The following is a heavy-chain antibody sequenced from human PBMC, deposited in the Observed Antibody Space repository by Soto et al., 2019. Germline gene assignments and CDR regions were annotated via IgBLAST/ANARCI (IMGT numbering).Heavy chain of an antibody. CDR2: ISHSGNA. J-gene: IGHJ4*02. V-gene: IGHV4-4*02. Sequence: SETLSLTRAVSGDSINSSHWWNWVRQPPGKGLEWIGQISHSGNANYNPSLTSRVTISVDKSKNHFSLKLTSVTAADTAVYYCAARHFWSGPWTARRLDYWGQGTLVTVSS. CDR1: GDSINSSHW. D-gene: IGHD3-3*02. CDR3: AARHFWSGPWTARRLDY.